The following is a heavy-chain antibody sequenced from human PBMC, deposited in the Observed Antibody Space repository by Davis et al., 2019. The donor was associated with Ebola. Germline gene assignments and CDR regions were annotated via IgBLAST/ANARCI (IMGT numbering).Heavy chain of an antibody. CDR3: ARGGYGSDLPDTYYYNYGMDV. CDR2: INPSGRST. Sequence: ASVKVSCKASGYTFTSYYMHWVRQAPGQGLEWMGIINPSGRSTSYAQKFQGRVTMTRDTSTSTVYMELNSLGYDDTAVYFCARGGYGSDLPDTYYYNYGMDVWGKGTTVTVSS. V-gene: IGHV1-46*01. CDR1: GYTFTSYY. J-gene: IGHJ6*04. D-gene: IGHD1-26*01.